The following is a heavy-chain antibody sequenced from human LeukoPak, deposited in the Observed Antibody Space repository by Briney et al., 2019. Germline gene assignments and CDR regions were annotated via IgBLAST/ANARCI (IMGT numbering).Heavy chain of an antibody. CDR2: IGYGGADS. D-gene: IGHD3-10*02. CDR1: GFTLSSYE. Sequence: GGSLRLSCTVSGFTLSSYEMTWFRQAPGKGLEWVSSIGYGGADSHYADSVKGRFTISRDNSKNTLYLQLSSLRADDTAVYYCAELGITMIGGVWGKGTTVTISS. J-gene: IGHJ6*04. CDR3: AELGITMIGGV. V-gene: IGHV3-23*01.